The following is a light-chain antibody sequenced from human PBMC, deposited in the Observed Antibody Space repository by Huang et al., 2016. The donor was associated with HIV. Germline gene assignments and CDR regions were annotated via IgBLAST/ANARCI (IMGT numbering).Light chain of an antibody. Sequence: QLTQSPSSLSASVGDSVTITCRASQGISNTLAWYQQKPGKAPKLLIYEASSLQTGAPSRFSGSGSGTDFTLTISSLQPEDCATYYCQQFNHYPLTFGGGTKVEIE. CDR2: EAS. CDR1: QGISNT. V-gene: IGKV1D-13*01. J-gene: IGKJ4*01. CDR3: QQFNHYPLT.